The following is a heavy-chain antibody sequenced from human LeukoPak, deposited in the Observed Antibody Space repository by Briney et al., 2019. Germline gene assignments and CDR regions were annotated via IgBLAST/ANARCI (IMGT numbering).Heavy chain of an antibody. V-gene: IGHV4-59*08. D-gene: IGHD3-10*01. J-gene: IGHJ4*02. CDR2: IYYSGST. CDR3: ARLYYYGSGSYPYFDY. Sequence: PGGSLRLSCAASGFTVSSNYMSWIRQPPGKGLEWIGYIYYSGSTNYNPSLKSRVTISVDTSKNQFSLKLSSVTAADTAVYYCARLYYYGSGSYPYFDYWGQGTLVTVSS. CDR1: GFTVSSNY.